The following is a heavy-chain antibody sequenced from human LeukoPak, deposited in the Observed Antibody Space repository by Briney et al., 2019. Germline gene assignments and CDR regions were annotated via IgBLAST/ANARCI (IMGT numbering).Heavy chain of an antibody. V-gene: IGHV3-23*01. CDR3: ASRQGLGWHYVN. Sequence: GWSLRLSCVDSGFTFSSYAMSWVRQVPGKGLEWVSGISDSGGSTYYADSVKGRFTISRDNSKNTLYLQMNSLRAEDTAVYYCASRQGLGWHYVNWGQGTLVTVSS. D-gene: IGHD3-10*02. J-gene: IGHJ4*02. CDR1: GFTFSSYA. CDR2: ISDSGGST.